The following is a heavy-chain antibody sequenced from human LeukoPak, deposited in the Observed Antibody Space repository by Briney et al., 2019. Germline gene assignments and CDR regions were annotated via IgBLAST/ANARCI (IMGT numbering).Heavy chain of an antibody. CDR1: GVTFSSYE. J-gene: IGHJ6*03. V-gene: IGHV3-48*03. CDR2: ISSSGSTI. D-gene: IGHD3-3*02. Sequence: PGGSLRLSCAASGVTFSSYEMNWVRQAPGKGLEWFSYISSSGSTIYYADSVKGRFTISRDNSKNTLYLQMNSLRAEDTAVYYCAKEGLLDYYYYYMDVWGKGTTVTISS. CDR3: AKEGLLDYYYYYMDV.